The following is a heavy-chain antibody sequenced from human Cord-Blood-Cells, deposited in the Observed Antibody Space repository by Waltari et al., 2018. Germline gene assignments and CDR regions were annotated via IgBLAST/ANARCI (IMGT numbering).Heavy chain of an antibody. Sequence: QVQLQQWGAGLLKTSATLSLTCAVYGGSFSGYDWSWIGHRPGQGRAWIGEINHKGSTNYRPSLKSRVTISVVTSKNQFSRKLSSVTAANTAVYYCARLSYSSSWYDYYYYMDVWGKGTTVTVSS. CDR2: INHKGST. D-gene: IGHD6-13*01. CDR1: GGSFSGYD. CDR3: ARLSYSSSWYDYYYYMDV. J-gene: IGHJ6*03. V-gene: IGHV4-34*01.